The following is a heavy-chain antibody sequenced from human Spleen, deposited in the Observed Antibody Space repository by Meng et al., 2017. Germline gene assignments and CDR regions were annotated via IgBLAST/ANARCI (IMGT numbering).Heavy chain of an antibody. D-gene: IGHD5-18*01. V-gene: IGHV1-69*01. CDR3: ARDNGYNYGYGY. CDR2: IIPISGKV. Sequence: HVQLVQSGAEVKKPGSSVKVSCKASGSTFNNYGINWVRQAPGQGLEWLGGIIPISGKVYYGQRFQGRVTFNADESTSTAYMELSSLTSDDTAVYYCARDNGYNYGYGYWGQGTLVTVSS. CDR1: GSTFNNYG. J-gene: IGHJ4*02.